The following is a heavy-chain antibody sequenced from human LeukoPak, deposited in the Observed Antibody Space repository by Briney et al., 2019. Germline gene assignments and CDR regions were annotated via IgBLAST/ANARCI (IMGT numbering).Heavy chain of an antibody. CDR3: ARDPGSWFDP. J-gene: IGHJ5*02. CDR2: IYPSGST. D-gene: IGHD2-15*01. CDR1: GYSISSGYY. V-gene: IGHV4-38-2*02. Sequence: SETLSLTCTVSGYSISSGYYWGWIRQPPGKGLEWIGSIYPSGSTYYNPSLKSRVTISVDTSKNQFSLKLSSVTAADTAVYYCARDPGSWFDPWGQGTLVTVSS.